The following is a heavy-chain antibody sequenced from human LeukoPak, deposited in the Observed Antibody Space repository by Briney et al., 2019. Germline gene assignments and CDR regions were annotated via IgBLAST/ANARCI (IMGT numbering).Heavy chain of an antibody. CDR3: ARDLQDIVVVPAADY. J-gene: IGHJ4*02. CDR1: GFTFSSYA. Sequence: GRSLRLSCAAPGFTFSSYAMHWVRQAPGKGLEWVAVISYDGSNKYYADSVKGRFTISRDNSKNTLYLQMNSLKAEDTAVYYCARDLQDIVVVPAADYRGQGTLVTVSS. CDR2: ISYDGSNK. D-gene: IGHD2-2*01. V-gene: IGHV3-30*04.